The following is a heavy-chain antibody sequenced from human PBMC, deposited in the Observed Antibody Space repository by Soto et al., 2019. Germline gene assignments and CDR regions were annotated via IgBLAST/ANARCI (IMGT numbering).Heavy chain of an antibody. CDR2: IIPIFGTA. CDR3: ARQRGYSYRFPYYFDY. Sequence: SVKVSCKASGGTFSSYAISWVRQAPGQGLEWMGGIIPIFGTANYAQKFQGRVTITADESTSTAYMELSSLRSEDTVVYYCARQRGYSYRFPYYFDYWGQGTLVTVSS. V-gene: IGHV1-69*13. J-gene: IGHJ4*02. CDR1: GGTFSSYA. D-gene: IGHD5-18*01.